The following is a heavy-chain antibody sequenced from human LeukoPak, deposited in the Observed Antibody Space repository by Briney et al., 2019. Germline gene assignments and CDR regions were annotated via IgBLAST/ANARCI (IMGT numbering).Heavy chain of an antibody. J-gene: IGHJ4*02. V-gene: IGHV3-48*01. D-gene: IGHD3-22*01. CDR2: ITSSSSTI. CDR3: AKDRGSYYDSSGFRTLLYYFDY. CDR1: GFTFSTYS. Sequence: PGGSLRLSCAASGFTFSTYSMNWVRQAPGKGLEWVSYITSSSSTIFYADSVKGRFTISRDNAKNSLYLQMNSLRAEDTAVYYCAKDRGSYYDSSGFRTLLYYFDYWGQGTLVTVSS.